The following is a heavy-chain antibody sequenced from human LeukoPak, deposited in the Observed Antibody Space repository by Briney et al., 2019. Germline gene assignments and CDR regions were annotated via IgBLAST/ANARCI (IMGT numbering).Heavy chain of an antibody. CDR3: AKSFGPVIAAAGTGAD. J-gene: IGHJ4*02. V-gene: IGHV3-23*01. CDR1: GFTFSSYA. CDR2: ISGSGVST. Sequence: GGSLRLSCAASGFTFSSYAMNWVRQAPGKGLEWVSIISGSGVSTDYADSVKGRFTISRDNSKNTLYLQLNSLRAEDTAVYYCAKSFGPVIAAAGTGADWGQGTLVTVSS. D-gene: IGHD6-13*01.